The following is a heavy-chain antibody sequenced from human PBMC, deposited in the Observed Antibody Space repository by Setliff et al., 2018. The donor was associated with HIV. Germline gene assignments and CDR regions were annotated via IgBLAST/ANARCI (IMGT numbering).Heavy chain of an antibody. J-gene: IGHJ4*02. CDR3: ARGVDNAGTHPPDY. CDR2: ISAYNGNT. CDR1: GYTFINYG. D-gene: IGHD1-20*01. Sequence: ASVKVSCKASGYTFINYGISWVRQAPGQGLEWMGWISAYNGNTNYAQKFQGRVTMTTDTSTSTAYMEMRSLRSDDTAVYFCARGVDNAGTHPPDYWGQGTLVT. V-gene: IGHV1-18*01.